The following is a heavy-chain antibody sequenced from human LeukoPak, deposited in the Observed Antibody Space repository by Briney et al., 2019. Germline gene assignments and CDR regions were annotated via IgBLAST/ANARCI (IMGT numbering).Heavy chain of an antibody. CDR2: ISGYNGRT. V-gene: IGHV1-18*01. J-gene: IGHJ4*02. CDR3: ARAGTYYYDSSGYYSGDFDY. Sequence: ASVKVSCKASGYTFISYAIAWVRQAPGQGPEWMGWISGYNGRTNYAQNFQGRVTVTTDTSTSTSYMELRSLRSDDTAIYYCARAGTYYYDSSGYYSGDFDYWGQGTLVTVSS. D-gene: IGHD3-22*01. CDR1: GYTFISYA.